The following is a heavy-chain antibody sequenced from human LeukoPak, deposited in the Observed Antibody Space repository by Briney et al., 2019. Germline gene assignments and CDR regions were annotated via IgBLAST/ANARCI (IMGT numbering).Heavy chain of an antibody. D-gene: IGHD6-19*01. CDR1: GYSISSGYY. CDR2: IYHSGST. CDR3: ARRGSGWEVYYFDY. J-gene: IGHJ4*02. Sequence: SGTLSLTCAVSGYSISSGYYWGWIRQPPGKGLEWIGSIYHSGSTYYNPSLKSRVTISVDTSKNQFSLKLSSVTAADTAVYYCARRGSGWEVYYFDYWGQGTLVTVSS. V-gene: IGHV4-38-2*01.